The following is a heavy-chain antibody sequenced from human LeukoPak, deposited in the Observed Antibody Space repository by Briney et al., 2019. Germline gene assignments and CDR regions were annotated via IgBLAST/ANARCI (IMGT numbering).Heavy chain of an antibody. D-gene: IGHD6-19*01. CDR3: AKHLSGGWYGEIDY. J-gene: IGHJ4*02. CDR1: GFTFSSYA. Sequence: PGGSLRLSCAASGFTFSSYAMSWVRQAPGKGLEWVSAISGSGGSTYYADSVKGRFTISRDNSKNTLYLQMNSLRAEDTAVYYCAKHLSGGWYGEIDYWGQGTLVTVSS. CDR2: ISGSGGST. V-gene: IGHV3-23*01.